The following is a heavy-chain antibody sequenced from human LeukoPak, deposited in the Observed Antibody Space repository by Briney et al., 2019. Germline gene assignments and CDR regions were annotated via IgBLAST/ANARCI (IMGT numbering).Heavy chain of an antibody. D-gene: IGHD3/OR15-3a*01. CDR2: INHSGTT. Sequence: SETLSLTCAVYGGSFSGYYWSWIRQPPGKGLEWIGEINHSGTTNYNPSLKSRVTISVDTSKNQFSLNLSSVTAADTAVYYCARQEIGLRSFDPWGQGTLVTVSS. J-gene: IGHJ5*02. CDR1: GGSFSGYY. CDR3: ARQEIGLRSFDP. V-gene: IGHV4-34*01.